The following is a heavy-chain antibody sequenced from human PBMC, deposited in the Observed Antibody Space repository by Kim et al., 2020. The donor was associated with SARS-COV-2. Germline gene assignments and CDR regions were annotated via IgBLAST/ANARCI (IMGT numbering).Heavy chain of an antibody. V-gene: IGHV3-49*04. CDR1: GFTFGDYA. Sequence: GGSLRLSCTASGFTFGDYAMSWVRQAPGKGLEWVGFIRSKAYGGTTEYAASVKGRFTISRDDSKSIAYLQMNSLKTEDTAVYYCTRDYQGGYCSSCYYYGMDVWGQGTTVTVSS. D-gene: IGHD2-2*01. CDR2: IRSKAYGGTT. J-gene: IGHJ6*02. CDR3: TRDYQGGYCSSCYYYGMDV.